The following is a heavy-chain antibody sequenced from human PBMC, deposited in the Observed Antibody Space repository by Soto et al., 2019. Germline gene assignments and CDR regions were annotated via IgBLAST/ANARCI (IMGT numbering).Heavy chain of an antibody. J-gene: IGHJ4*02. D-gene: IGHD3-3*01. Sequence: QPGGSLRLSCAASGFTFSSYGMHWVRQAPGKGLEWVAVISYDGSNKYYADSVKGRFTISRDNSKNTLYLQMNSLRAEDTAVYYCASPGRLLHPGRYYWGQGTLVTVSS. CDR1: GFTFSSYG. CDR2: ISYDGSNK. CDR3: ASPGRLLHPGRYY. V-gene: IGHV3-30*03.